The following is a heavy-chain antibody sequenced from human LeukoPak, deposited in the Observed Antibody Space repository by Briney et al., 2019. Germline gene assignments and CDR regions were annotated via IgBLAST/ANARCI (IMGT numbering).Heavy chain of an antibody. J-gene: IGHJ4*02. D-gene: IGHD5-12*01. V-gene: IGHV3-23*01. CDR2: ISGSGGTT. CDR1: GFTFASYG. CDR3: AKDRRYGGHDSYDS. Sequence: SGGSLRLSCAASGFTFASYGMSWVRQAPGKGLEWVSSISGSGGTTYYPDSVKGRFTISRDNSKNTLYLQMNSLRAEDTAVYYCAKDRRYGGHDSYDSWGQGTLVTVSS.